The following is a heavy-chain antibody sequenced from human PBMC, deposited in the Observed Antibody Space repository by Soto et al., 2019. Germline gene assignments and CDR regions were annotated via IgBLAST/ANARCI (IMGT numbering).Heavy chain of an antibody. J-gene: IGHJ3*02. CDR3: VRPVGLTTVVSPAALDI. CDR1: GNSFSNYW. CDR2: IHLVDSDA. V-gene: IGHV5-51*01. Sequence: PGESLKISCKGSGNSFSNYWIGWVRQTPGKGLEWMGIIHLVDSDARYSPSFQGQVTISADKSILTAYLQWSSLRASDTALYYCVRPVGLTTVVSPAALDIWGQGTMVTV. D-gene: IGHD4-17*01.